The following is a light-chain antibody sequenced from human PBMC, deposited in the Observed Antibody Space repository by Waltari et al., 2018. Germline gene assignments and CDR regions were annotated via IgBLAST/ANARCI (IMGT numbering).Light chain of an antibody. CDR3: NSYAGGDILYV. J-gene: IGLJ1*01. CDR1: SSDVGAYNS. CDR2: DVR. V-gene: IGLV2-8*01. Sequence: QSALTQPPSASGSPGQSITISCTGTSSDVGAYNSGPSYQQHPGKAPKLLIFDVRKRPSGVPDRFSGSKSGNTASLTVSGLQAEDEADYYCNSYAGGDILYVFGTGTRVTVL.